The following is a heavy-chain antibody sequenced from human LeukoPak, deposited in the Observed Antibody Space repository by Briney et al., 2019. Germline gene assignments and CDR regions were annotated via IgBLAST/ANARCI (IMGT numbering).Heavy chain of an antibody. J-gene: IGHJ4*02. CDR3: AKGPHYYGSGSFVDY. CDR1: GFTFSSYG. V-gene: IGHV3-30*02. D-gene: IGHD3-10*01. CDR2: IRYDGSNK. Sequence: GGSLRLSCAASGFTFSSYGMHWVRQAPGKGLEWVAFIRYDGSNKYYADSVKGRFTISRDNSKNTLYLQMNGLRAEDTAVYYCAKGPHYYGSGSFVDYWGQGTLVTVSS.